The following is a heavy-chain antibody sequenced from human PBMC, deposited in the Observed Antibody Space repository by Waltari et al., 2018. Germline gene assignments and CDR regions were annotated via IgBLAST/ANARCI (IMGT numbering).Heavy chain of an antibody. J-gene: IGHJ4*02. CDR1: GFTASTNH. V-gene: IGHV3-66*02. D-gene: IGHD5-18*01. Sequence: EVDLVESGGGLVHPGGSLRLSCAASGFTASTNHMTWVRQVPGRGLEWVSIIYPAGSTYNADSVEGRFTISRDVSKNMVHLQMNSLRPEDTAIYYCARARDEQTAMVYFDHWGQGTLVSVSS. CDR2: IYPAGST. CDR3: ARARDEQTAMVYFDH.